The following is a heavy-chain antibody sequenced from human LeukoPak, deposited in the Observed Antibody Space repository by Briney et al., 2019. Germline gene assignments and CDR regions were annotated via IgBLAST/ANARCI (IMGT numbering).Heavy chain of an antibody. CDR3: ARDTSGYSGYDSGFDY. D-gene: IGHD5-12*01. J-gene: IGHJ4*02. Sequence: QPGRSLRLSCAASGFTFSSYGMHWVRQAPGKGLEWVAVIWYDGSNKYYADSVKGRFTISRDNSKNTLYLQMNSLRAEDTAVYYCARDTSGYSGYDSGFDYWGQGTLVTVSS. CDR2: IWYDGSNK. CDR1: GFTFSSYG. V-gene: IGHV3-33*08.